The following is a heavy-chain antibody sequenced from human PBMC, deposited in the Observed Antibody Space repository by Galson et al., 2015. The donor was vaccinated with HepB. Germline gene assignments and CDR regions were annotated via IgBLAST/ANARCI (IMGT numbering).Heavy chain of an antibody. J-gene: IGHJ6*03. D-gene: IGHD3-10*01. CDR3: ARDKNPTTVLRGVIENNFYYMDV. V-gene: IGHV1-69*01. CDR2: FIPMFGTA. Sequence: VRQAPGQGLEWMGGFIPMFGTANYAQKFQGRVTITADESTSTAYMEVSSLRSEDTAVYYCARDKNPTTVLRGVIENNFYYMDVWGKGTTVTVSS.